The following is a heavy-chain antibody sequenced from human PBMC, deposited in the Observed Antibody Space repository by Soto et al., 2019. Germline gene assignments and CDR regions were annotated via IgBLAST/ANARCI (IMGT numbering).Heavy chain of an antibody. V-gene: IGHV1-18*01. D-gene: IGHD3-22*01. CDR3: ARGDHYDSRGFYPGDY. Sequence: ASVKVSCKASGYSFSNYGLSWVRQAPGQGLEWMGWIGAYNSNTKFAQKFQGRVTMTTDTSTNTAFMELRSLRSDDTAVYYCARGDHYDSRGFYPGDYWGQGTLVTVSS. CDR1: GYSFSNYG. J-gene: IGHJ4*02. CDR2: IGAYNSNT.